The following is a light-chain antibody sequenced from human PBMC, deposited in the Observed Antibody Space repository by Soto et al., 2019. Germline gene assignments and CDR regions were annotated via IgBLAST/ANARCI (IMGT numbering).Light chain of an antibody. CDR3: QQYRDLPQT. CDR2: NSS. J-gene: IGKJ1*01. CDR1: QSVRSNY. Sequence: EIGLTQSPGTLSLSPGERVTLSRRASQSVRSNYLAWYQQKPGQAPRLLIYNSSTRATGIPDRFSGSGSGTDFTLTISRLEPEDFALYYCQQYRDLPQTFGQGTQVEIK. V-gene: IGKV3-20*01.